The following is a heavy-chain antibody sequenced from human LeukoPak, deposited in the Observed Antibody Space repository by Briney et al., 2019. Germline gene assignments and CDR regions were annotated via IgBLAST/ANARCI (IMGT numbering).Heavy chain of an antibody. CDR1: GFTFSSYA. CDR3: AKGTLEWLLSGYYYYMDV. CDR2: ISGSGGST. Sequence: GGSLRLSCAASGFTFSSYAMSWVRQAPGKGLEWVSAISGSGGSTYYADSVKGRFTISRDNSKNTLYLQMNSLRAEDTAVYYCAKGTLEWLLSGYYYYMDVWGKGTTVTVSS. V-gene: IGHV3-23*01. D-gene: IGHD3-3*01. J-gene: IGHJ6*03.